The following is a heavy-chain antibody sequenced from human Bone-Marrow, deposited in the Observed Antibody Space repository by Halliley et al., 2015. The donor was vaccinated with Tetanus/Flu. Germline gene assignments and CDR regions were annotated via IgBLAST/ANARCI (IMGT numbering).Heavy chain of an antibody. CDR2: FSYGGSP. J-gene: IGHJ5*01. CDR3: ARRFDS. V-gene: IGHV4-61*03. Sequence: RQSPEKGLEWIGTFSYGGSPNYNPSLKSRVTISGDLSTNHFSLNLYSVTAADTAVYYCARRFDSWGQGILVTVSS.